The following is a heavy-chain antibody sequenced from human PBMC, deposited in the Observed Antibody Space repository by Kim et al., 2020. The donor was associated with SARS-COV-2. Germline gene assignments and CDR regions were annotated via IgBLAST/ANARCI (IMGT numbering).Heavy chain of an antibody. D-gene: IGHD6-13*01. CDR3: ARDPGSAAMDV. CDR2: ISYDGSNK. CDR1: GLTFSSYA. Sequence: GGSLRLSCAASGLTFSSYAMHGVRQAPGKALEWVAVISYDGSNKYYADSVKGRFTISRDNSKNTRNLQMNSLRAEDTAVYYCARDPGSAAMDVWGQGTTVTVSS. V-gene: IGHV3-30-3*01. J-gene: IGHJ6*02.